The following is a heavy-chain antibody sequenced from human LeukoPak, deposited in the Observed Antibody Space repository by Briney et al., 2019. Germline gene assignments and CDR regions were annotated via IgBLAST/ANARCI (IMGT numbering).Heavy chain of an antibody. V-gene: IGHV3-33*01. J-gene: IGHJ4*02. CDR1: GLTFSTYG. CDR3: AGDYWDSSGKRLDY. D-gene: IGHD3-22*01. Sequence: GRSLRLSCAASGLTFSTYGMHWVRQAPGKGLEWVAVIWNDGSNQYYAESVKGRFTISRDNSKNTLFLQMNSLRAEDTAVYYCAGDYWDSSGKRLDYWGQGTLDTVPS. CDR2: IWNDGSNQ.